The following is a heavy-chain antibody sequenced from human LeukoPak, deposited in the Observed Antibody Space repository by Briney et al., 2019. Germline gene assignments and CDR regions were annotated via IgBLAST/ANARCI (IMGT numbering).Heavy chain of an antibody. CDR3: AREYDYYDSSGSFDY. J-gene: IGHJ4*02. D-gene: IGHD3-22*01. Sequence: PGGSLRLSCAASGFTFSSYSMNWVRQAPGKGLEWVSSISSSSSYIYYADSVKGRFTISRDNAKNSLYLQMNSLRAEDTAVYYCAREYDYYDSSGSFDYWGQGILVTVSS. CDR2: ISSSSSYI. V-gene: IGHV3-21*01. CDR1: GFTFSSYS.